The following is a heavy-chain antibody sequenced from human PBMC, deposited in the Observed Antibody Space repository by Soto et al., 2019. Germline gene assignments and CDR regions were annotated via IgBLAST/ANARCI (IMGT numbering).Heavy chain of an antibody. CDR2: IWYDASHK. J-gene: IGHJ4*02. CDR1: GFTFNNYG. CDR3: ARDKTFGGTIGSAFDS. D-gene: IGHD3-16*01. Sequence: GGSLRLSCAAFGFTFNNYGMHWVRQAPGKGLEWVAVIWYDASHKYYADSVKGRFTISRDNSKNTLYLKMSSLRGEDTAVFYCARDKTFGGTIGSAFDSWGQGTLVTVSS. V-gene: IGHV3-33*01.